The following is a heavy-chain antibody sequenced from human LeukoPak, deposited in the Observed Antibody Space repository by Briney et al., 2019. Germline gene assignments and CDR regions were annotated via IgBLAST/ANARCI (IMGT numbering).Heavy chain of an antibody. J-gene: IGHJ4*02. CDR3: ARGGSGWSPPSGY. CDR2: IYYSGST. CDR1: GGSISSYY. V-gene: IGHV4-59*12. D-gene: IGHD6-19*01. Sequence: PSETLSLTCTVSGGSISSYYWSWIRQPPGKGLKWIGYIYYSGSTNYNPSLKSRVTISVDTSKNQFSLKLSSVTAADTAVYYCARGGSGWSPPSGYWGQGTLVTVSS.